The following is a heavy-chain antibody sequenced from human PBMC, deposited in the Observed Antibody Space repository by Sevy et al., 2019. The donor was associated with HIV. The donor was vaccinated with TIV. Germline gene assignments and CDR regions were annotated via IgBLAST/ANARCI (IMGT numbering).Heavy chain of an antibody. CDR1: GGSISSGGYS. V-gene: IGHV4-30-2*01. Sequence: SETLSLTCAVSGGSISSGGYSWSWIRQPPGKGLEWIGFIYHSGSTYYNSSLKSRVTISVDRAKNQFSLKLSSVTAADTAVYYCASKVYGASAYFDYWGQGTLVTVSS. J-gene: IGHJ4*02. CDR3: ASKVYGASAYFDY. CDR2: IYHSGST. D-gene: IGHD4-17*01.